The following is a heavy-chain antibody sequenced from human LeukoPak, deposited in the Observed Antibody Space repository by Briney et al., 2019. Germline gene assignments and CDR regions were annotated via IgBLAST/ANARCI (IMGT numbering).Heavy chain of an antibody. CDR1: GLTFSTRS. V-gene: IGHV3-48*04. D-gene: IGHD6-19*01. J-gene: IGHJ3*02. CDR3: ARAVSGPYGASDI. CDR2: ISSGSSTI. Sequence: PGGSLRLSCAASGLTFSTRSMNWVRQAPGRGLEWVSYISSGSSTIYYGASVKGRFTISRDNAKNVLYLQMDSLRAEDTAVYYCARAVSGPYGASDIWGQGTMVTVSS.